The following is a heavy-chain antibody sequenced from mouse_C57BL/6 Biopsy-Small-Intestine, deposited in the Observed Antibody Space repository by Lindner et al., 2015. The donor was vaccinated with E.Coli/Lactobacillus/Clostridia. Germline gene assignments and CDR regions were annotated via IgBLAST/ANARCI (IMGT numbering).Heavy chain of an antibody. CDR1: GYTFTSYW. V-gene: IGHV1-7*01. Sequence: VQLQESGAELAKPGASVKLSCKASGYTFTSYWMHWVKQRPGQGLEWIGYINPSSDYTNYNEKFKGKATFTADTSSNTAYMQLSSLTTEDSAIYYCATYDYDAYWGQGTLVTVSA. CDR2: INPSSDYT. D-gene: IGHD2-4*01. J-gene: IGHJ3*01. CDR3: ATYDYDAY.